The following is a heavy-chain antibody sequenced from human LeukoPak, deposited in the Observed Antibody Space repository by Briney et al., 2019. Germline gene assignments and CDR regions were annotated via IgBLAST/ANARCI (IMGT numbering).Heavy chain of an antibody. J-gene: IGHJ4*02. CDR3: ARGRPHGNDY. CDR1: GFTFSSYG. V-gene: IGHV3-74*01. CDR2: IASDGSST. Sequence: GGSLRLSCAASGFTFSSYGMHRVRQAPGKGLVWVSRIASDGSSTTYADSVKGRFSISRDNAKNTLYLQMNSLRVEDTAVYYCARGRPHGNDYWGQGTLVTVSS. D-gene: IGHD4-23*01.